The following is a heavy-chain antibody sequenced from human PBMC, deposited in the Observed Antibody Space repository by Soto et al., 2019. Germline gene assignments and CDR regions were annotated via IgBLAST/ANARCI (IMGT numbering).Heavy chain of an antibody. J-gene: IGHJ6*02. CDR3: ARALVTDYNSRDYHYYFAMDV. V-gene: IGHV4-31*02. Sequence: SETLSLTCVVSGGPVSGDDLYWSWIRHLPGKGLEWIANVYHTGTTYYNPSLKSRVSMSVDTSQNQFSLILDSVIAADTAVYYCARALVTDYNSRDYHYYFAMDVWGQGTTVTVSS. CDR1: GGPVSGDDLY. CDR2: VYHTGTT. D-gene: IGHD3-22*01.